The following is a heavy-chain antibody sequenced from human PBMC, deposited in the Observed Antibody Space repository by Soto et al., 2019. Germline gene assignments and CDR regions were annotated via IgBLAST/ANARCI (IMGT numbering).Heavy chain of an antibody. V-gene: IGHV3-23*01. CDR3: AKYRTIAARNYDE. D-gene: IGHD6-6*01. CDR1: GFTFSDHG. CDR2: ISGSVGST. Sequence: EVQLLESGGGLVQPGGSLRLSCVGSGFTFSDHGMSWVRQAPGKGLEWVSAISGSVGSTFYADSVKGPFTISRDNSKNTVDLQMNSLRDEDTAVYYCAKYRTIAARNYDEWGQGVLVTVSS. J-gene: IGHJ4*02.